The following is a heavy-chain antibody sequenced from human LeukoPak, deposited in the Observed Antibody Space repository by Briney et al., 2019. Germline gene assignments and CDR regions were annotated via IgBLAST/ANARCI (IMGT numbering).Heavy chain of an antibody. CDR2: ISYDGTNK. CDR3: ARGDGYRPEENAFDI. J-gene: IGHJ3*02. D-gene: IGHD5-12*01. CDR1: GFTFSNYG. Sequence: GSLRLSCAASGFTFSNYGMHWVRQAPGKGLEWVAVISYDGTNKDYADSVKGRFTISRDNSKNTLYLQMNSLRAEDTAVYYCARGDGYRPEENAFDIWGQGTMVTVSS. V-gene: IGHV3-33*01.